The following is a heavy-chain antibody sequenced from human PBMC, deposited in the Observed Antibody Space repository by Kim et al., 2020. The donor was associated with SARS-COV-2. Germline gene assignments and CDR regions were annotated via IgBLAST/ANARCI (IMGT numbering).Heavy chain of an antibody. D-gene: IGHD6-19*01. CDR2: IIPIFGTA. CDR1: GGTFSSYA. CDR3: ARDSMAVAGTDGNTYYYYGMDV. J-gene: IGHJ6*02. Sequence: SVKVSCKASGGTFSSYAISWVRQAPGQGLEWMGGIIPIFGTANYAQKFQGRVTITADKSTSTAYMELSSLRSEDTAVYYCARDSMAVAGTDGNTYYYYGMDVWGQGTTVTVSS. V-gene: IGHV1-69*06.